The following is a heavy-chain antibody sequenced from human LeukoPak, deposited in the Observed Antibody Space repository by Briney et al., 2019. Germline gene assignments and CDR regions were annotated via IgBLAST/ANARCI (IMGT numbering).Heavy chain of an antibody. CDR3: GLGYCSGGSCYLPFAIDP. J-gene: IGHJ5*02. CDR1: GYRLTSYW. Sequence: GESLKISCKGSGYRLTSYWIGWVGRMPGKGLEGMGFIYPVDSDTRYSPSFQGQVTISVDKSSSTVYLKWSSLKASDTAMYYCGLGYCSGGSCYLPFAIDPWGQGTLVTVSS. D-gene: IGHD2-15*01. CDR2: IYPVDSDT. V-gene: IGHV5-51*01.